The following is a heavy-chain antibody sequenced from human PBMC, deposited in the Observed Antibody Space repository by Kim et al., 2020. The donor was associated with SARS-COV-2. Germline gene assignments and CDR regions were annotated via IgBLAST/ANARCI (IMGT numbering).Heavy chain of an antibody. CDR2: IYYSGNT. D-gene: IGHD3-16*01. CDR3: AAGEAALDV. CDR1: GGSISSSSYY. V-gene: IGHV4-39*01. Sequence: SETLSLTCSVSGGSISSSSYYWGWIRQPPGKGLEWIGSIYYSGNTYYNPSLKSRVTISVDTSQNQFSLKLRYMTAAETAVYYCAAGEAALDVWGQGTTVTVSS. J-gene: IGHJ6*02.